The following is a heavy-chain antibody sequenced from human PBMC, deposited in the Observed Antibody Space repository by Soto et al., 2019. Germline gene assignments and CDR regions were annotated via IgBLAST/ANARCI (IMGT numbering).Heavy chain of an antibody. CDR3: ASLTTVTTPSVYFDY. V-gene: IGHV4-59*08. CDR2: IYYTGST. J-gene: IGHJ4*02. CDR1: GRPITGDY. D-gene: IGHD4-17*01. Sequence: SETLSLTCTASGRPITGDYRGWMRQPPGKALEYIGHIYYTGSTRYNPSLTSRVTISLDTSREQFSLKLSSVTAADTAVYYCASLTTVTTPSVYFDYWGQGTLVTVSS.